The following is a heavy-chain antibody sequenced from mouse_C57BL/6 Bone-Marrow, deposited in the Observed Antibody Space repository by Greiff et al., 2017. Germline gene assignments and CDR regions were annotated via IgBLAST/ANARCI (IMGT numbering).Heavy chain of an antibody. CDR2: IDPETGGT. CDR3: TNPPSYYSYYFDY. V-gene: IGHV1-15*01. CDR1: GYTFTDYE. D-gene: IGHD2-10*01. J-gene: IGHJ2*01. Sequence: QVQLQQSGAELVRPGASVTLSCKASGYTFTDYEMHWVKQTPVHGLEWIGAIDPETGGTAYNQKFKGKAILTADKSSRTAYMELRSLTSEDSAVYYCTNPPSYYSYYFDYWGQGTTLTVSS.